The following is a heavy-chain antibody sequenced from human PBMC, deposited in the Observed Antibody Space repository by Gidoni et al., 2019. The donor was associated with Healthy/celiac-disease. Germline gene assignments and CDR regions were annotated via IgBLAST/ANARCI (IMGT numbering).Heavy chain of an antibody. CDR2: ISSSSSYI. CDR1: GFTFSSYS. J-gene: IGHJ4*02. CDR3: ARDPYYDSSGYYSQTFDY. V-gene: IGHV3-21*01. Sequence: EVQLVESGGGLVKPGGSLSLSLAASGFTFSSYSMNWVRQAPGKGLEWVSSISSSSSYIYYADSVKGRFTISRDNAKNSLYLQMNSLRAEDTAVYYCARDPYYDSSGYYSQTFDYWGQGTLVTVSS. D-gene: IGHD3-22*01.